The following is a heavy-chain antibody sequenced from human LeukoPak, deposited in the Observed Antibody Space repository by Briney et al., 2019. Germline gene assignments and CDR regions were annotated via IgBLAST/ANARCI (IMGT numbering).Heavy chain of an antibody. CDR2: IYYSGST. CDR3: ARVVPRGYYMDV. D-gene: IGHD3-10*01. J-gene: IGHJ6*03. V-gene: IGHV4-31*03. Sequence: PSATLSLTCTVSGGSISSGGYYWSWIRQRPGKGLEWIGYIYYSGSTYYNPSLKSRVTMSVDTSKNQFSLKLSSVTAADTAVYYCARVVPRGYYMDVWGKGTTVTVSS. CDR1: GGSISSGGYY.